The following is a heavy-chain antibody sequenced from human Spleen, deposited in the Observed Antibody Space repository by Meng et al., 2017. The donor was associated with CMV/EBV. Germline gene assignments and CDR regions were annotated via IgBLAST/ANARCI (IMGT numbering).Heavy chain of an antibody. D-gene: IGHD6-25*01. CDR1: GGTFSSDT. CDR2: SIPILGIA. Sequence: KASGGTFSSDTHSWVRQAPGQGLEWMGRSIPILGIANYAQKFQGRVTITADKSTSTAYMELSSLRSEDTAVYYCARDRGGLSSHYFDYWGQGTLVTVSS. V-gene: IGHV1-69*04. CDR3: ARDRGGLSSHYFDY. J-gene: IGHJ4*02.